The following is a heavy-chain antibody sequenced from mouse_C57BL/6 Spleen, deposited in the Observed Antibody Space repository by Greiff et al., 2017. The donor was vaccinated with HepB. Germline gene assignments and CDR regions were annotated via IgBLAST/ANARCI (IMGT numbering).Heavy chain of an antibody. Sequence: QVQLQQSGAELVKPGASVKISCKASGYAFSSYWMNWVKQRPGKGLEWIGQIYPGDGDTNYNGKFKGKATLTADKSSSTAYMQLSSLTSEDSAVYFCARSVYYGNYEGFAYWGQGTLVTVSA. J-gene: IGHJ3*01. D-gene: IGHD2-1*01. CDR3: ARSVYYGNYEGFAY. V-gene: IGHV1-80*01. CDR2: IYPGDGDT. CDR1: GYAFSSYW.